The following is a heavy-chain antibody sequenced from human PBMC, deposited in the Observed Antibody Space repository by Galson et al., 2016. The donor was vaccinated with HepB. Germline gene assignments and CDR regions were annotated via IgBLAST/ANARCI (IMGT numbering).Heavy chain of an antibody. D-gene: IGHD2/OR15-2a*01. CDR2: VSYDGSMK. Sequence: SLRLSCAASGFNFSSHAMNWVRQAPGKGPEWLAIVSYDGSMKYYAHSVKGRFTISRDNSKDSLYLQMTSLRVEDTAVYYCVREGVGFFDPFDFWGQGTLVTVSS. J-gene: IGHJ4*02. CDR1: GFNFSSHA. CDR3: VREGVGFFDPFDF. V-gene: IGHV3-30-3*01.